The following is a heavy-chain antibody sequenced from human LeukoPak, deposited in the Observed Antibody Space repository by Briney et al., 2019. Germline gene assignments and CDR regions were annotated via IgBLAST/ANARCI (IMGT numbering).Heavy chain of an antibody. D-gene: IGHD3-9*01. J-gene: IGHJ4*02. CDR1: GFTFSSYA. CDR2: ISGSGGST. Sequence: GGSLRLSCAASGFTFSSYAMSWVRQAPGKGLEWVSAISGSGGSTYYADSVKGRFTISRDNSKNTLYLQMNSLRAEDTAVYYCAPKERYYDILTGYYPAVSHWGQGTLVTVSS. CDR3: APKERYYDILTGYYPAVSH. V-gene: IGHV3-23*01.